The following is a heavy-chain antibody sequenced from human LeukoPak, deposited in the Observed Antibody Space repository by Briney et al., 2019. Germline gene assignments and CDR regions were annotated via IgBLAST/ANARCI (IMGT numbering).Heavy chain of an antibody. V-gene: IGHV3-30*18. CDR1: GFPFNTYN. D-gene: IGHD4-23*01. J-gene: IGHJ6*02. Sequence: GGSLRLSCAAPGFPFNTYNLHWIRQAPGRGLEWVAVISYDGSNKYYADSVKGRFTISRDNSKNTLYLQMNSLRAEDTAVYYCANDYGGNSNYYYGMDVWGQGTTDTVSS. CDR2: ISYDGSNK. CDR3: ANDYGGNSNYYYGMDV.